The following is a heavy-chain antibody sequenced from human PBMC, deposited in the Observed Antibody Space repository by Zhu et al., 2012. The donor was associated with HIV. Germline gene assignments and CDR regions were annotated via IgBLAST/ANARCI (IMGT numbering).Heavy chain of an antibody. CDR3: ARRLSRPRGYYFDY. V-gene: IGHV4-39*07. J-gene: IGHJ4*02. CDR2: IYYSGST. Sequence: QVQLQESGPGLVKPSETLSLTCSVSGASISSSSYYWGWIRQPSGKGLEWIGTIYYSGSTYYKPSLESRVTISVDTSKNQFSLKLSSVTAADTAVYYCARRLSRPRGYYFDYWGQGTLVTVSS. D-gene: IGHD4/OR15-4a*01. CDR1: GASISSSSYY.